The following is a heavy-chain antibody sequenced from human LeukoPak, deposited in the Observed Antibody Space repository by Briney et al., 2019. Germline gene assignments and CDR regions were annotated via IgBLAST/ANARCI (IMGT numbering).Heavy chain of an antibody. Sequence: PSETLSLTCTVSGDSISSSSYYWGWIRQPPGKGLEWIGNIYHSESTYYNPSLKSRVTISIDTSKNQFSLKLTPVTAADTAVYYCARDDGDGAYDYWGQGTLVTVSS. D-gene: IGHD4-17*01. CDR1: GDSISSSSYY. CDR3: ARDDGDGAYDY. V-gene: IGHV4-39*07. J-gene: IGHJ4*02. CDR2: IYHSEST.